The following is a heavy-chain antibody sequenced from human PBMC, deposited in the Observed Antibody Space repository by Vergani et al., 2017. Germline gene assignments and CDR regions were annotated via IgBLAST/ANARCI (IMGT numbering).Heavy chain of an antibody. CDR1: GYSISSGYY. V-gene: IGHV4-38-2*02. Sequence: QVQLQESGPGLVKPSETLSLTCTVSGYSISSGYYWGWIRQPPGKGLEWIGSIYHSGSTYYNPSLKSRVTISVDTSKNQFSLKLSSVTAADTAVYYCARDKIRGYYTYYWGQGTLVTVSS. J-gene: IGHJ4*02. CDR3: ARDKIRGYYTYY. CDR2: IYHSGST. D-gene: IGHD3-22*01.